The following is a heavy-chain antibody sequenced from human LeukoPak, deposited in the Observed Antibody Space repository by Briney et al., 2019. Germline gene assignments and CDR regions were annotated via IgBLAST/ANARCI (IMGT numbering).Heavy chain of an antibody. CDR2: ICGSGGST. CDR3: AKASAVVVVAAKYFDY. Sequence: GGALRLSRAASGFTFSRYVMSWVRQGPGEGVGGGSPICGSGGSTYYTDSVKGRFTISRDKSKDTRYMQMNSLRDEGTALDYHAKASAVVVVAAKYFDYWGQGTLVTVSS. V-gene: IGHV3-23*01. J-gene: IGHJ4*02. D-gene: IGHD2-15*01. CDR1: GFTFSRYV.